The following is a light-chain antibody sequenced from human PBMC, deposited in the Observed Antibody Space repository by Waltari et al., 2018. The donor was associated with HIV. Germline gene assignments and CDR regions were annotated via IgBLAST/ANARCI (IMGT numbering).Light chain of an antibody. CDR2: RNK. J-gene: IGLJ3*02. Sequence: QSVLTQSPSTSASHGPWVTISCSGTSYNIGNHFVSWYQRLPGTAPKLLIFRNKQRPSGVPDRFAGSKSDTSASLVISVLRSEDEAEYFCAVWDGSLSAWLFGGGTKVAVL. CDR3: AVWDGSLSAWL. V-gene: IGLV1-47*01. CDR1: SYNIGNHF.